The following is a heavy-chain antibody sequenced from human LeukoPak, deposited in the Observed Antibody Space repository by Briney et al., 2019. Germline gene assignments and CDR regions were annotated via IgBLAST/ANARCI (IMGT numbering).Heavy chain of an antibody. D-gene: IGHD3-16*01. J-gene: IGHJ4*01. CDR1: GFTVASNY. Sequence: PGGSLRLSCAASGFTVASNYMTWVRQAPGKGLEWVANINLDGNEVHYVDSLKDRFTISRDNARNSLYLQMSSLRAEDTAVYYCASGRHDFVHWGHGTLVTVSS. V-gene: IGHV3-7*01. CDR3: ASGRHDFVH. CDR2: INLDGNEV.